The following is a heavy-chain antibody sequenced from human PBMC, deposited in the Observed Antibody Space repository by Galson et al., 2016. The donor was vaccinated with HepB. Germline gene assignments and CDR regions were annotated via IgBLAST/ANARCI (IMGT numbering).Heavy chain of an antibody. CDR1: GGTFSSYA. D-gene: IGHD5-24*01. CDR2: IINLYGTA. Sequence: SCKASGGTFSSYAISWVRQAPGQGLEWMGVIINLYGTANYALKFQGRVTIPADESTSTAHMEVSSLRYEDTAVYYCARVRDGYNTHFYYGMDVWGQGTSVTVS. V-gene: IGHV1-69*01. J-gene: IGHJ6*02. CDR3: ARVRDGYNTHFYYGMDV.